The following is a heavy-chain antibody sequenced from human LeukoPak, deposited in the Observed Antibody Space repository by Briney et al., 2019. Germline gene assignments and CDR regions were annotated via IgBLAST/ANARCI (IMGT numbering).Heavy chain of an antibody. Sequence: PSETLSLTCSVSGGSISTYYWSWIRQPPGKGLEWLGYIDYSGSTNYSPSLKSRVTISVDTSKNQFSLRLSSVTAADTAAYYCARVGQGCFDLWGRGTLVTVSS. V-gene: IGHV4-59*01. J-gene: IGHJ2*01. CDR1: GGSISTYY. CDR3: ARVGQGCFDL. CDR2: IDYSGST.